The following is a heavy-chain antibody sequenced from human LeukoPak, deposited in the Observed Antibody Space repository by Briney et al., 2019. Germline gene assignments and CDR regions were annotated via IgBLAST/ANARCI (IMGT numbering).Heavy chain of an antibody. CDR3: ARYSSYDWWRYYYYYGMDV. D-gene: IGHD5-12*01. V-gene: IGHV1-18*01. CDR2: ISAYNGNT. CDR1: GYTFTSYG. Sequence: ASVKVSCKASGYTFTSYGISWVRQAPGQGLEWMGWISAYNGNTNYAQKLQGRVTMTTDTSTSTAYMELRSLRSDDTAVYYCARYSSYDWWRYYYYYGMDVWGQGTTVTVSS. J-gene: IGHJ6*02.